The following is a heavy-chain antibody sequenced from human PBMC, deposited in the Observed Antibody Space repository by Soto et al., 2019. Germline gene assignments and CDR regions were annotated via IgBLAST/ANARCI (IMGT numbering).Heavy chain of an antibody. CDR2: ISSSSSYI. CDR3: ASVGVVVAATTSGYYYGMDV. Sequence: GGSLRLSCAASGFTFSSYSMNWVRQAPGKGLEWVSSISSSSSYIYYADSVKGRFTISRDNAKNSLYLQMNSLRAEDTAVYYCASVGVVVAATTSGYYYGMDVWGQGTTATVSS. V-gene: IGHV3-21*01. J-gene: IGHJ6*02. CDR1: GFTFSSYS. D-gene: IGHD2-15*01.